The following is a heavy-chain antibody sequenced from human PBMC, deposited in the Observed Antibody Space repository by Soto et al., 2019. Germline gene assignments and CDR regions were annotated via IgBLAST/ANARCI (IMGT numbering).Heavy chain of an antibody. CDR1: GGSIRSGGYY. CDR2: IYYTGST. D-gene: IGHD2-2*01. V-gene: IGHV4-31*03. J-gene: IGHJ5*02. CDR3: ARASLGYCSSTSCRSNWFDP. Sequence: QVQLQESGPGLVKPSQTLSLTCTVSGGSIRSGGYYWTWIRQHPGKGLEWIGYIYYTGSTYYTPSLKSRVTISVDTSKNQFSLKLSSVTAADTAVYYCARASLGYCSSTSCRSNWFDPWGQGTLVTVSS.